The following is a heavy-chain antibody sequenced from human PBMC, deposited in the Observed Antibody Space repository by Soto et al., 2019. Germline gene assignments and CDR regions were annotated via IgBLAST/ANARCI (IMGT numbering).Heavy chain of an antibody. CDR1: GYTFTGYY. D-gene: IGHD6-13*01. J-gene: IGHJ5*02. CDR2: INPNSGGT. V-gene: IGHV1-2*04. Sequence: ASVKVSCKASGYTFTGYYMHWVRQAPGQGLEWMGWINPNSGGTNYAQKFQGWVTMTRDTSISTAYMELSRLRSDDTAVYYCARALRYSSSWYNWFDPWGQGTLVTVSS. CDR3: ARALRYSSSWYNWFDP.